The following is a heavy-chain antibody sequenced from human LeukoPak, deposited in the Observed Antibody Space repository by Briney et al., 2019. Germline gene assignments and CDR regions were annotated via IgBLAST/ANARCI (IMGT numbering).Heavy chain of an antibody. D-gene: IGHD6-13*01. CDR3: AAEYSSSSRGFDY. CDR1: GYTFTSYD. V-gene: IGHV1-8*01. J-gene: IGHJ4*02. CDR2: MNPNSGNT. Sequence: ASVKVSCKASGYTFTSYDINWVRQATGQGLEWMGWMNPNSGNTGYAQKFQGRVTMTRDTSTSTVYMELSSLRSEDTAVYYCAAEYSSSSRGFDYWGQGTLVTVSS.